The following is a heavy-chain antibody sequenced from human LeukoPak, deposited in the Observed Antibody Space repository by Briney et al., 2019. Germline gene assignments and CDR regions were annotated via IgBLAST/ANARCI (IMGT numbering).Heavy chain of an antibody. CDR2: ISAYNGNT. CDR3: ARDIPDFWSFSKYYYMDV. CDR1: GYTFTSYG. V-gene: IGHV1-18*01. D-gene: IGHD3-3*01. J-gene: IGHJ6*03. Sequence: GASVKVSCKASGYTFTSYGIIWVRQAPGQGLEWMGWISAYNGNTNYAQKFQGRVTMTTDTSTSTAYMELRSLRSDDTAVYYCARDIPDFWSFSKYYYMDVWGKGTTVTVSS.